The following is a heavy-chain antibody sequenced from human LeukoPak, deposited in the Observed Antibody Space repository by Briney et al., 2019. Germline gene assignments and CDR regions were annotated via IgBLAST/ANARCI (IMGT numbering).Heavy chain of an antibody. Sequence: GRSLRLSCAASGFTFSSYAMHWVRQAPGKGLEWVAVTSYDGSNKYYADSVKGRFTISRENSKNTLYLQMNSLRAEDTAVYYCARDGIVPAGEVGYFDYWGQGTLVTVSS. CDR2: TSYDGSNK. V-gene: IGHV3-30-3*01. CDR1: GFTFSSYA. D-gene: IGHD2-2*01. CDR3: ARDGIVPAGEVGYFDY. J-gene: IGHJ4*02.